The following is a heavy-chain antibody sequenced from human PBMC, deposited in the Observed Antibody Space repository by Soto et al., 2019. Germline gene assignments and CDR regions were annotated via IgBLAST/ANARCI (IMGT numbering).Heavy chain of an antibody. CDR1: GGSFSGYY. J-gene: IGHJ6*02. D-gene: IGHD3-10*01. Sequence: SETLSLTCAVYGGSFSGYYWSWIRQPPGKGLEWIGEINHSGSTNYNPSLKSRVTISVDTSKNQFSLKLSSVTAPDTAVYYCARERLGNGHYGAGGDSSYCYYGMAVWGRGNRGTVCS. CDR3: ARERLGNGHYGAGGDSSYCYYGMAV. CDR2: INHSGST. V-gene: IGHV4-34*01.